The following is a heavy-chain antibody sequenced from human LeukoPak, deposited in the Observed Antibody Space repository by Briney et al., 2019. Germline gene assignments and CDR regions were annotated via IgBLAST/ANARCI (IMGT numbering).Heavy chain of an antibody. CDR2: INHSGST. J-gene: IGHJ4*02. V-gene: IGHV4-34*01. D-gene: IGHD6-6*01. CDR1: GGSFSGYY. CDR3: ARVSASIAARPLDY. Sequence: SETLSLTCAVYGGSFSGYYWSWIRQPPGKGLGWIGEINHSGSTNYNPSLKSRVTISVDTSKNQFSLKLSSVTAADTAVYYCARVSASIAARPLDYWGQGTLVTVSS.